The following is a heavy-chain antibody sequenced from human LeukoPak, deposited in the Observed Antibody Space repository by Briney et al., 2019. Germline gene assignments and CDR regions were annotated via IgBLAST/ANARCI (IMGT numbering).Heavy chain of an antibody. Sequence: GSLRLSCAASGFTFSSYSMNWVRQAPGKGLEWVSYISSGSSTIYYADSVKGRFTISSDNAKNSLYLQMNSLRAEDTAVYYCARKLGYCSGGSCPFDYWGQGTLVTVSS. CDR1: GFTFSSYS. J-gene: IGHJ4*02. D-gene: IGHD2-15*01. V-gene: IGHV3-48*01. CDR3: ARKLGYCSGGSCPFDY. CDR2: ISSGSSTI.